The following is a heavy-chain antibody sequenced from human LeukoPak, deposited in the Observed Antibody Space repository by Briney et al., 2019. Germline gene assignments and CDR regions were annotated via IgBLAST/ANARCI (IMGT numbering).Heavy chain of an antibody. CDR1: DESFSAYF. V-gene: IGHV4-34*01. CDR2: INHRGSS. Sequence: SETLSLTCAVYDESFSAYFWNWIRQAPGKPLEYIGEINHRGSSHYNPSLKTRVTLSVDTSKNQFSLRLTSVTAADTAVYFCARGSSFDGYCSAGACDAGYYDAWGQGTPVTVSS. J-gene: IGHJ5*02. CDR3: ARGSSFDGYCSAGACDAGYYDA. D-gene: IGHD2-15*01.